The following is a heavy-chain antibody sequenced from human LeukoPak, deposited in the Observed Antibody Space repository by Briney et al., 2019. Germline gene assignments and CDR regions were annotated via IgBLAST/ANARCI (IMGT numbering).Heavy chain of an antibody. D-gene: IGHD2-2*01. V-gene: IGHV3-23*01. CDR3: ARYCTSTSCAFEY. CDR2: ISGSGGSP. J-gene: IGHJ4*02. Sequence: GGSLRFSCAASGFTFGNYAMTWVRQAPGEGLEWVSSISGSGGSPIYADSVKGRFTISRDNSKSTLYLQMNSLRAEDTAIYYCARYCTSTSCAFEYWGQGTLVTVSS. CDR1: GFTFGNYA.